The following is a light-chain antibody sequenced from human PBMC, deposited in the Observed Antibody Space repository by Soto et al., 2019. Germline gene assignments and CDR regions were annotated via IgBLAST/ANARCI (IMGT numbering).Light chain of an antibody. V-gene: IGLV2-14*01. J-gene: IGLJ1*01. Sequence: QSALTQPASVSGSPGQSITISCTGTSSDVGAYSYVSWYQQHPGKAPKLIIYDVSDRPSGISNRFSGSKSDNTASLTISGLQAEDEAEYHCSSYTSSRTYVFGTGTKVTVL. CDR1: SSDVGAYSY. CDR2: DVS. CDR3: SSYTSSRTYV.